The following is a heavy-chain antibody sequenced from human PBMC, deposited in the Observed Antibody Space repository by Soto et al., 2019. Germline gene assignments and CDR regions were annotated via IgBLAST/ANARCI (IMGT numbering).Heavy chain of an antibody. Sequence: PSETLSLTCTVSGGSINSYYWSWIRQPPGKGLEWIGYIYHSGSTKYNPSLKSRVTISVDTSKNQFSLKLSSVTAADTAVYYCARGNYYDSSGNSLPFDYWGEGTLVTFSS. CDR1: GGSINSYY. CDR3: ARGNYYDSSGNSLPFDY. J-gene: IGHJ4*02. V-gene: IGHV4-59*01. CDR2: IYHSGST. D-gene: IGHD3-22*01.